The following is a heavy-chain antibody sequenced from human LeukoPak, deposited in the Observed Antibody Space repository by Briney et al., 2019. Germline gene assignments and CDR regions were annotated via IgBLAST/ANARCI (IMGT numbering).Heavy chain of an antibody. CDR2: INHSGST. J-gene: IGHJ4*02. CDR3: AREAQGGPISSDYYDSSGYYREHFDY. V-gene: IGHV4-34*01. CDR1: GGSFSGYY. Sequence: SETLSLTCAVYGGSFSGYYWSWIRQPPGKGLEWIGEINHSGSTNYNPSLKSRVTISVDTSKNQFSLKLCSVTAADTAVYYCAREAQGGPISSDYYDSSGYYREHFDYWGQGTLVTVSS. D-gene: IGHD3-22*01.